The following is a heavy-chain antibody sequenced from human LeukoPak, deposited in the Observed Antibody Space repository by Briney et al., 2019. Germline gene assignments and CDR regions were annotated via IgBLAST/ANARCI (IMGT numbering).Heavy chain of an antibody. CDR1: GGSFSGYY. V-gene: IGHV4-34*01. D-gene: IGHD1-14*01. CDR2: INHGGST. J-gene: IGHJ6*03. Sequence: SETLSLTCAVYGGSFSGYYWSWIRQPPGKGLEWIGEINHGGSTNYNPSLKSRVTISVDTSKNQFSLKLSSVTAADTAVYYCARKGRTPYYLHYMDVWGKGTTVTVSS. CDR3: ARKGRTPYYLHYMDV.